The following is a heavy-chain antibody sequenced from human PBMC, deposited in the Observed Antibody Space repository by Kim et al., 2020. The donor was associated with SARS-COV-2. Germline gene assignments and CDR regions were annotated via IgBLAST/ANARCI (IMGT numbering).Heavy chain of an antibody. CDR3: ARDLLGAGSDY. J-gene: IGHJ4*02. D-gene: IGHD2-15*01. Sequence: SETLSLTCTVSGGSISSSSYYWGWIRQPPGKGLEWIGSIYYSGSTYYNPSLKSRVTISVDTSKNQFSLKLSSVTAADTAVYYCARDLLGAGSDYWGQGTLVTVSS. V-gene: IGHV4-39*07. CDR2: IYYSGST. CDR1: GGSISSSSYY.